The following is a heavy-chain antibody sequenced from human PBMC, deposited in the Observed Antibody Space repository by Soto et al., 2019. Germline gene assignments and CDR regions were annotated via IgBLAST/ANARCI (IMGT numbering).Heavy chain of an antibody. V-gene: IGHV1-69*02. CDR2: IIPILGIA. J-gene: IGHJ4*02. CDR1: GGTFSSYT. Sequence: SVKVSCKASGGTFSSYTISWVRQAPGQGLEWMGRIIPILGIANYAQKFQGRVTITADKSTSTAYMELSSLRSEDTAVYYCATREKDLQRKSTTIDYSGQATLVTVSS. CDR3: ATREKDLQRKSTTIDY. D-gene: IGHD2-2*01.